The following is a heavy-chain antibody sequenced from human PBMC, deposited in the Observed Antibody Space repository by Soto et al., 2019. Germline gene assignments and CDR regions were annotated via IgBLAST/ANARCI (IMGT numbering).Heavy chain of an antibody. V-gene: IGHV4-34*01. CDR3: ARLYGLDAFDI. CDR1: GGSFSGYY. CDR2: INHSGST. J-gene: IGHJ3*02. D-gene: IGHD3-16*02. Sequence: SETLSLTCAVYGGSFSGYYWSWIRQPPGKGLEWIGEINHSGSTNYNPSLKSRVTISVDTSKNQFSLKLSSVTAADTAVYYCARLYGLDAFDIWGQGAMVTVSS.